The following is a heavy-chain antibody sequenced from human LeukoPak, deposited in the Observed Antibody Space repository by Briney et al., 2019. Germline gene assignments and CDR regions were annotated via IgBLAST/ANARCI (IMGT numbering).Heavy chain of an antibody. V-gene: IGHV4-39*01. Sequence: SETLSLTCTVSGGSISSSIYYWGWIRQPPGKGLEWIGSIYYSGSTYYNPSLKSRVTISVDTSKNQFSLKLSSVTAADTAVYYCARLRYCSSTSCLLSYYYGMDVWGQGTTVTVSS. D-gene: IGHD2-2*01. CDR3: ARLRYCSSTSCLLSYYYGMDV. CDR2: IYYSGST. J-gene: IGHJ6*02. CDR1: GGSISSSIYY.